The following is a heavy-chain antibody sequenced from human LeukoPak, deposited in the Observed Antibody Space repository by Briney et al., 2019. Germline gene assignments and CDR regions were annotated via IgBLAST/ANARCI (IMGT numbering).Heavy chain of an antibody. J-gene: IGHJ4*02. CDR3: ARGGATTAAGADY. V-gene: IGHV3-21*01. Sequence: GGSLRLSCAASGFTFSNYSMNWVRQAPGKGLEWVSSISSSSSYIYYADSVKGRFTISRDNAKNSLYLQMNSLRAEDTAVYYCARGGATTAAGADYWGQGTLVTVSS. D-gene: IGHD1-26*01. CDR2: ISSSSSYI. CDR1: GFTFSNYS.